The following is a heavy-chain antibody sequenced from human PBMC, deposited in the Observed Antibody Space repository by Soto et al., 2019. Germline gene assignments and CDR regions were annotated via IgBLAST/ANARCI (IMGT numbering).Heavy chain of an antibody. D-gene: IGHD3-3*01. CDR1: GFTFSSYS. Sequence: GGSLRLSCAASGFTFSSYSMNWVRQAPGKGLEWVSYISSSSSTIYYADSVKGRFTISRDNAKNSLDLQMKSLRAEDTAVYYCAREPPYDFWSGYYGGFGYYYYMDVWGKGTTVTVSS. CDR3: AREPPYDFWSGYYGGFGYYYYMDV. CDR2: ISSSSSTI. V-gene: IGHV3-48*01. J-gene: IGHJ6*03.